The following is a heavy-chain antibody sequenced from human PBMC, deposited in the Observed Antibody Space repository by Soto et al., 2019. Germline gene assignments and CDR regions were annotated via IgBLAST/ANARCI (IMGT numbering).Heavy chain of an antibody. CDR1: RFTFSSYG. CDR2: ISYDGSNK. J-gene: IGHJ6*02. D-gene: IGHD6-19*01. V-gene: IGHV3-30*18. CDR3: AKDRGWLAERYYYGMDV. Sequence: QVQLVESGGGVVQPGRSLRLCCAASRFTFSSYGMHWVRQAPGKGLEWVAVISYDGSNKYYADSVKGRFTISRDNSKNTLYLQMNSLRAEDTAVYYCAKDRGWLAERYYYGMDVWGQGTTVTVSS.